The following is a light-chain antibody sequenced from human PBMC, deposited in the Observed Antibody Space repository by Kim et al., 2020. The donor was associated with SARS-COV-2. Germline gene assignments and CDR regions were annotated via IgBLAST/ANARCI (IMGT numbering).Light chain of an antibody. V-gene: IGKV3-11*01. CDR2: DSS. Sequence: LSPRERATLSSRASQSVSSHVALYQQKFGQAPRLLIYDSSNRATGIPARFSGSGSGTDFPLTISSLEPEDFAVYYCQQRNIWPRTFGQGTKVDIK. J-gene: IGKJ1*01. CDR1: QSVSSH. CDR3: QQRNIWPRT.